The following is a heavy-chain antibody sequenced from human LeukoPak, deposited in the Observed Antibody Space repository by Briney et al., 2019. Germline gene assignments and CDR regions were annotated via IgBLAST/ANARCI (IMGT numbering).Heavy chain of an antibody. D-gene: IGHD2-2*01. V-gene: IGHV1-18*01. Sequence: VASVKVSCKASGYTFTSYGISWVRQAPGQGLEWMGWISAYNGNTNYAQKLQGRVTMTTDTSTSTAYMELRSLRSDDTAVYYCARDGVVPAASEVGYYYGMDVWGQGTTVTVSS. J-gene: IGHJ6*02. CDR1: GYTFTSYG. CDR2: ISAYNGNT. CDR3: ARDGVVPAASEVGYYYGMDV.